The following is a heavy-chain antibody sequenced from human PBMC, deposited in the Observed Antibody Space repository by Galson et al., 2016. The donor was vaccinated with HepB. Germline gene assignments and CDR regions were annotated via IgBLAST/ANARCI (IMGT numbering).Heavy chain of an antibody. CDR1: GFRFSDYY. CDR3: ARVLFGSGGYWCLDV. Sequence: SLRLSCAASGFRFSDYYMSWIRQAPGKGLEWLSYISSSGRPIYYADSVKGRFTISRDNAKNSLYLQMNSLRDEDTAVYFCARVLFGSGGYWCLDVWGQGTTVTVSS. CDR2: ISSSGRPI. J-gene: IGHJ6*02. D-gene: IGHD3-10*01. V-gene: IGHV3-11*04.